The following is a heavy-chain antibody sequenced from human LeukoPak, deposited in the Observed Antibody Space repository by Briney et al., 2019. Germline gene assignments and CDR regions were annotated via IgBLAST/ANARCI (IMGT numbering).Heavy chain of an antibody. Sequence: GASVKVSCKASGYTFTSYGISWVRQAPGQGLEWMGWISAYNGNTNYAQKLQGRVTMTTDTSTSTAYMELRSLRSDDTAVYYCARAGAGYSSGWYSRGDAFDIWGQGTMVTVSS. CDR1: GYTFTSYG. V-gene: IGHV1-18*01. D-gene: IGHD6-19*01. CDR2: ISAYNGNT. J-gene: IGHJ3*02. CDR3: ARAGAGYSSGWYSRGDAFDI.